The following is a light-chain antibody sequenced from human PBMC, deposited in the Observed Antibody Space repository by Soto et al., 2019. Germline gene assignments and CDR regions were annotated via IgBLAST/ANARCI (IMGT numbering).Light chain of an antibody. J-gene: IGKJ3*01. V-gene: IGKV2-28*01. CDR3: MQARQTPFT. Sequence: SPSPLYMPVTPCGRGSILCVSVPGLLYSNGYNYLDWYEQKPGQSPQLLIYLGSYRASGVPDRLSSSGSGTNFTLEISRVEADDVVVYYCMQARQTPFTFGPGTKVDIK. CDR1: PGLLYSNGYNY. CDR2: LGS.